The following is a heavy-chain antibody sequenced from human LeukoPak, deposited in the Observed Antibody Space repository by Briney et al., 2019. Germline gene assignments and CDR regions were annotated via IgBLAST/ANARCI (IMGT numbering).Heavy chain of an antibody. CDR2: IYTRGST. Sequence: PSETLSLTCTVSGGSISSGSYYWRSIRQPAGKGLEWIGRIYTRGSTNYNPSLKSRVTISIDTSRNQFSLKLSPVTAADTDESYCARESPVIDPAWCQGMLATVTS. CDR1: GGSISSGSYY. V-gene: IGHV4-61*02. J-gene: IGHJ5*02. CDR3: ARESPVIDPA.